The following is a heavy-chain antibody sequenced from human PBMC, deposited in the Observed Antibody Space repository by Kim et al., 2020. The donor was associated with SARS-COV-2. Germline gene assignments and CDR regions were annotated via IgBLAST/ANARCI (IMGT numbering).Heavy chain of an antibody. V-gene: IGHV3-48*03. CDR3: ARGNTCGSWQGYSSGWLWDYYYYGMDV. CDR1: GFTFSSYE. Sequence: GGSLRLSCAASGFTFSSYEMNWVRQAPGKGLEWVLYISSSGSTIYYADSVKGRFTISRDNAKNSLYLQMNSLRAEDTAVYYCARGNTCGSWQGYSSGWLWDYYYYGMDVWGQGTTVTVSS. J-gene: IGHJ6*02. CDR2: ISSSGSTI. D-gene: IGHD6-13*01.